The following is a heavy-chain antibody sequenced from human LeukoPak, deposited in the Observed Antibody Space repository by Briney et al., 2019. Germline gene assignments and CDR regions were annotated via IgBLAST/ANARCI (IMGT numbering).Heavy chain of an antibody. V-gene: IGHV4-31*03. Sequence: SQTLSLTCTVSGGSISSGGYYWSWIRQHPGKGLEWIGYIYYTGGTHYNPSLKSRLTISVDTSENHFSLKLSSVTAADTAIYFCARAPGAFDIWGQGTMVTVSS. CDR3: ARAPGAFDI. CDR2: IYYTGGT. CDR1: GGSISSGGYY. J-gene: IGHJ3*02.